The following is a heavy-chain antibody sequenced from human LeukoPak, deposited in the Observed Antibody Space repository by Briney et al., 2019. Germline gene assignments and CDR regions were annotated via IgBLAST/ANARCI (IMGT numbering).Heavy chain of an antibody. V-gene: IGHV4-59*01. CDR1: GGSISSYY. J-gene: IGHJ4*02. D-gene: IGHD3-22*01. CDR3: AREDYYDSSGFLIDY. Sequence: SETLSLTCTVSGGSISSYYWSWIRQPPGKGLEWIGYIYYSGSTNYNPSLKSRVTISVDTSKNQFSLKLSSVTAADTAVYYCAREDYYDSSGFLIDYWGQGTLVTVSS. CDR2: IYYSGST.